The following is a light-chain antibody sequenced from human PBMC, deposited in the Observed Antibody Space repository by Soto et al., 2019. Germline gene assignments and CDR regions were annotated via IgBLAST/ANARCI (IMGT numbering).Light chain of an antibody. CDR2: EVD. V-gene: IGLV2-8*01. Sequence: QSALTQPPSASGSPGQSVTISCTGTSSDVGGYYIVSWYQHHPGKAPKLMIYEVDKRPSGVPDRSSGSKSGNTASLTVSGLQAEDETYYYCSSTAGGHNWVFGGGTKLTVL. CDR1: SSDVGGYYI. CDR3: SSTAGGHNWV. J-gene: IGLJ3*02.